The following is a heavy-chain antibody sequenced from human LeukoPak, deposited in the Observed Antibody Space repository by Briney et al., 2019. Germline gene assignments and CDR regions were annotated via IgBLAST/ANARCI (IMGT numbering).Heavy chain of an antibody. CDR2: INPSGGST. CDR3: ARRIAARSSSDYYYYYMDV. CDR1: GYTFTSYY. V-gene: IGHV1-46*01. D-gene: IGHD6-6*01. J-gene: IGHJ6*03. Sequence: ASVKVSCKASGYTFTSYYMHWVRQAPGQGLEWMGIINPSGGSTSYAQKFQGRVTMTRDTSTSTVYMELSSLRSEDTAVYYCARRIAARSSSDYYYYYMDVWGKGTTVTVSS.